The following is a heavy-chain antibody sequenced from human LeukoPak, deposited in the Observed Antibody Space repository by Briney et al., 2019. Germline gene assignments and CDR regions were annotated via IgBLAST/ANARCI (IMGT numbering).Heavy chain of an antibody. D-gene: IGHD3-10*02. V-gene: IGHV3-23*01. CDR1: GFTFSTFA. J-gene: IGHJ6*04. Sequence: GGSLRLSCEASGFTFSTFAMIWVRQPPGKGLEWVSSIFPSGGEIHYADSVRGRFTISRDNSKSTLSLQMNSLRAEDTAVYYCAELGITMIGGVWGKGTTVTISS. CDR3: AELGITMIGGV. CDR2: IFPSGGEI.